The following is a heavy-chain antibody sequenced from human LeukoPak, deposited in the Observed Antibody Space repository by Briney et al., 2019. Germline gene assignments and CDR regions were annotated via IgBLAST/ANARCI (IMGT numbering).Heavy chain of an antibody. V-gene: IGHV4-39*07. D-gene: IGHD3-10*01. CDR3: ARRLTRLLWFGESSPLGYFDY. Sequence: PSETLSLTCTVSGGSISSDTYYWSWIRKPPGKWLEWIGEINHSGSTNYNPSLKSRVTISVDTSKNQYSLKLSSVTAADTAVYYCARRLTRLLWFGESSPLGYFDYWGQGTLVTVSS. CDR1: GGSISSDTYY. CDR2: INHSGST. J-gene: IGHJ4*02.